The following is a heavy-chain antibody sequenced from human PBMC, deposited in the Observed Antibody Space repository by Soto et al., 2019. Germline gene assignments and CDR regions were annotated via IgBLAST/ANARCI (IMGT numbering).Heavy chain of an antibody. J-gene: IGHJ6*03. CDR1: GFTFSSYG. V-gene: IGHV3-33*01. Sequence: GGSLRLSCAASGFTFSSYGMHWVRQAPGKGLEWVAVIWYDGSNKYYADSVKGRFTISRDNSKNTLYLQMNSLRAEDTAVYYCARGLRDDYYYYYMDVWGKGTTVTVSS. CDR3: ARGLRDDYYYYYMDV. CDR2: IWYDGSNK. D-gene: IGHD3-16*01.